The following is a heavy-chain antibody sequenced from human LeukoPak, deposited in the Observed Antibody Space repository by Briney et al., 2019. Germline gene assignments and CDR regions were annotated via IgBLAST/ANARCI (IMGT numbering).Heavy chain of an antibody. Sequence: SETLSLTCAVSGGSISSGGYSWSWIRQPPGKGLEWIGYIYHSGSTYYNPSLKSRVTISVDRSKNQFSLKLSSVTAADTAVYYCATITTVTQFDYWGQGTLVTVSS. D-gene: IGHD4-17*01. CDR2: IYHSGST. CDR1: GGSISSGGYS. V-gene: IGHV4-30-2*01. CDR3: ATITTVTQFDY. J-gene: IGHJ4*02.